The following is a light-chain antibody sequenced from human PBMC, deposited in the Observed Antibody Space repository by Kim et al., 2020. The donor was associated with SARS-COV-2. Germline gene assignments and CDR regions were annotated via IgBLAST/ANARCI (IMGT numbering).Light chain of an antibody. CDR2: KAS. V-gene: IGKV1-5*03. J-gene: IGKJ2*01. Sequence: DIQMTQSPSTLSASVGDRVTITCRASQSSGRYLAWYQQKPGKAPKLLIYKASSLESGVPSRVSGSGSGTEFTLTISSLQPDDFATYCCQQYKSYPYTFGQGTKLEI. CDR1: QSSGRY. CDR3: QQYKSYPYT.